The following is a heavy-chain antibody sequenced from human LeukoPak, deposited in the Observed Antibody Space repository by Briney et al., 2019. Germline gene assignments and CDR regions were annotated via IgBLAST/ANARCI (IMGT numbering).Heavy chain of an antibody. CDR1: GGSISSYY. CDR3: ARGSIAAAGISDY. D-gene: IGHD6-13*01. J-gene: IGHJ4*02. Sequence: PSETLSLTCTVSGGSISSYYWSWIRQPPGKGLEWIGYIYYSGSTNYNPSLKSRVTISVDTSKNQFSLKLSSVTAADTAVYYCARGSIAAAGISDYWGQGTLVTVSS. V-gene: IGHV4-59*01. CDR2: IYYSGST.